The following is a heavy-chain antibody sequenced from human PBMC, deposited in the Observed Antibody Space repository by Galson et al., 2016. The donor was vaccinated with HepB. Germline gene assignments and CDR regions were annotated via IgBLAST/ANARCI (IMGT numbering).Heavy chain of an antibody. CDR3: AKDLYYDILTGPTYYYYGMDV. CDR1: GFTFISYT. V-gene: IGHV3-7*01. CDR2: IKQGGREK. J-gene: IGHJ6*02. Sequence: SLRLSCAASGFTFISYTMNWLRQAPGKGLEWVANIKQGGREKYYVESVRGRFTISRDNSKNTLYLRMNSLRAEDTAVYYCAKDLYYDILTGPTYYYYGMDVWGQGTTVTVSS. D-gene: IGHD3-9*01.